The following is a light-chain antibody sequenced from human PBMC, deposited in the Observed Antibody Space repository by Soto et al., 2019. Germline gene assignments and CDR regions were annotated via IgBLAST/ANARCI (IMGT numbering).Light chain of an antibody. Sequence: QSALTRPRSVSGSPGQSVSISCTGTSSDVGGYTYVSWYQQHPGKAPKVMIYDVSKRPSGVPDRFSGSKSGNTASLTISGLQSEDEADYYCCSYAGRYTYVFGTGTKLTVL. CDR1: SSDVGGYTY. CDR2: DVS. CDR3: CSYAGRYTYV. J-gene: IGLJ1*01. V-gene: IGLV2-11*01.